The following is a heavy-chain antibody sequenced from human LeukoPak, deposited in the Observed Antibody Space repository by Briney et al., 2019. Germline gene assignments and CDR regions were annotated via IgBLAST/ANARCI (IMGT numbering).Heavy chain of an antibody. CDR3: ARGGSGSYFSWLDP. J-gene: IGHJ5*02. D-gene: IGHD3-10*01. Sequence: ASVKVSCKASGYTFTGYYIHWVRQAPGQWLECMGWINPNSGGTNYAQKFQGRVTMTRDTSISTAYMELSRPRSDDTAVYYCARGGSGSYFSWLDPWGQGTLVTISS. V-gene: IGHV1-2*02. CDR1: GYTFTGYY. CDR2: INPNSGGT.